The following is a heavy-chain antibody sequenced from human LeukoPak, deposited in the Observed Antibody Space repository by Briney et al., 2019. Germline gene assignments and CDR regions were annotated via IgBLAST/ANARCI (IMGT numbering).Heavy chain of an antibody. V-gene: IGHV3-7*04. CDR2: IKQDGSEK. Sequence: GGSLRLSYAASGFTFSSYWMSWVRQAPGKGLEWVANIKQDGSEKQYVDSVKGRFAISRDNAENSLYLQMNSLKAEDTAVYYCGRFARSGDSVYWGQGTLVTVSS. D-gene: IGHD7-27*01. CDR3: GRFARSGDSVY. J-gene: IGHJ4*02. CDR1: GFTFSSYW.